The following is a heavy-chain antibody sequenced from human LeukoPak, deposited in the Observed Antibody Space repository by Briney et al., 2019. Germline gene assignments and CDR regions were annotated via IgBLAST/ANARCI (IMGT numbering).Heavy chain of an antibody. Sequence: NPSQTLSLTCTVSGGSISSGSYYWSWIRQPAGKGLEWIGRIYTSGSTNYNPSLKSRVTMSVDTSKNQFSLKLSSVTAADTAVYYCARAPWLLSYMDVWGKGTTVTVSS. J-gene: IGHJ6*03. CDR1: GGSISSGSYY. V-gene: IGHV4-61*02. D-gene: IGHD5-18*01. CDR2: IYTSGST. CDR3: ARAPWLLSYMDV.